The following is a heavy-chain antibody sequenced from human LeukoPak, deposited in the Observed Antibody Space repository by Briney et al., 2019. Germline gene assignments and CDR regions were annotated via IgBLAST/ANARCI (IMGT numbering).Heavy chain of an antibody. D-gene: IGHD1-26*01. CDR2: INPNSGGT. CDR3: ATSGSYYKYYFDY. J-gene: IGHJ4*02. V-gene: IGHV1-2*02. CDR1: GYTFTGYY. Sequence: VASVKISCKASGYTFTGYYMHWVRQAPGQGLEWMGWINPNSGGTNYAQKFQGRVTMTRDTSISTAYMELSRLRSDDTAVYFCATSGSYYKYYFDYWGQGTLVTVSS.